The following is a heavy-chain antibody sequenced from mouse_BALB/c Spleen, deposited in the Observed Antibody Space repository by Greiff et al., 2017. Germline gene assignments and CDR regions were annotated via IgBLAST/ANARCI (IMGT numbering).Heavy chain of an antibody. D-gene: IGHD3-2*02. J-gene: IGHJ3*01. CDR1: GFTFSDYG. V-gene: IGHV5-15*02. CDR3: ARDQGFAY. CDR2: ISNLAYSI. Sequence: EVNLVESGGGLVQPGGSRKLSCAASGFTFSDYGMAWVRQAPGKGPEWVAFISNLAYSIYYADTVTGRFTISRENAKNTLYLEMSSLRSEDTAMYYCARDQGFAYWGQGTLVTVSA.